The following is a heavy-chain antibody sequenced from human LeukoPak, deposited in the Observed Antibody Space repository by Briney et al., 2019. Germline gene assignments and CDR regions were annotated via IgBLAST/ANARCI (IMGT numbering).Heavy chain of an antibody. J-gene: IGHJ3*02. CDR3: AREPKVVPAATDAFDI. Sequence: GGSLRLSCAASGFTFSSYGMHWVRQAPGKGLEWVAFIRYDGSNKYYADSVKGRFTISRDNSKNTLYLQMNSLRAEDTAVYYCAREPKVVPAATDAFDIWGQGTMVTVSS. V-gene: IGHV3-30*02. CDR2: IRYDGSNK. CDR1: GFTFSSYG. D-gene: IGHD2-2*01.